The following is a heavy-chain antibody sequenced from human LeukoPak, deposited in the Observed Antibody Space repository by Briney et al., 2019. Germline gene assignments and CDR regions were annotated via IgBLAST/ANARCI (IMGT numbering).Heavy chain of an antibody. CDR1: GFTVSSIY. CDR2: IYSDGNT. D-gene: IGHD1-26*01. Sequence: GGSLRLSCAVSGFTVSSIYMSWVRQAPGKGLEWVSFIYSDGNTYYGDSVKGRFTISRDNAKNSLYLQMNSLRADDTAVYYCVKDSPPRYSGSPPAYWGQGTLVTVSS. J-gene: IGHJ4*02. CDR3: VKDSPPRYSGSPPAY. V-gene: IGHV3-53*01.